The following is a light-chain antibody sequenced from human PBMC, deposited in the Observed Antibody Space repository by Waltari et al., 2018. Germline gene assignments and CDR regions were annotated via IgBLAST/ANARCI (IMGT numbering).Light chain of an antibody. CDR2: MAS. CDR3: QHFNSYPFI. V-gene: IGKV1-5*03. J-gene: IGKJ2*01. Sequence: DIQMTQSPSTLSASVGDRVTITCRASQSIGNYLAWYQQKPGKAPKLLIFMASTLQRVVPSRFSGSGSVTEFSLTISGLQADDFATYFCQHFNSYPFIFGRGTKLEIK. CDR1: QSIGNY.